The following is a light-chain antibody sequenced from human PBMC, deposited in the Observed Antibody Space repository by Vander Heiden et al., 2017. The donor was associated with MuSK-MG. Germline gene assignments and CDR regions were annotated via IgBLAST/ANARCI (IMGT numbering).Light chain of an antibody. CDR3: QPRNYWTPQ. J-gene: IGKJ1*01. Sequence: VLTQSPVTLSLSPGERAPLSCRPSPGVSSYLAWDQQKPGQAPRLLIYDASNRATGIPARVSGSGSGTDFTLNISSLEPEDSAVYSCQPRNYWTPQFGPGNKVEIK. CDR2: DAS. CDR1: PGVSSY. V-gene: IGKV3-11*01.